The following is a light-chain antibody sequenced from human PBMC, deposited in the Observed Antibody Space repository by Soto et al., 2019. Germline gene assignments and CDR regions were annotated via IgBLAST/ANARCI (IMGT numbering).Light chain of an antibody. CDR1: SSDVGGYNS. J-gene: IGLJ3*02. CDR2: DVS. V-gene: IGLV2-11*01. CDR3: CSYAGTYTGV. Sequence: QSALTQPRSVSGSPGQSVTISCTGTSSDVGGYNSVSWYQQYPGKAPKLMIYDVSKRPSGVPDRFSGSKSGNADSLTISGLQAEDEADYYCCSYAGTYTGVFGGGTKLTVL.